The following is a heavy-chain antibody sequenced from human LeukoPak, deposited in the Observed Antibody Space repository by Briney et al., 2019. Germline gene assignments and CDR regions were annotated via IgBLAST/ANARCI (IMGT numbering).Heavy chain of an antibody. J-gene: IGHJ5*02. V-gene: IGHV4-34*01. Sequence: SETLSLTCAVSGGSFSGYYWSWIRQPPGKGLEWIGEINHSGSTNYNPSLKSRVTISVDTSKNQFSLKLSSVTAADTAVYYCARAKGSPGIAAAGTGNWFDPWGQGTLVTVSS. D-gene: IGHD6-13*01. CDR2: INHSGST. CDR3: ARAKGSPGIAAAGTGNWFDP. CDR1: GGSFSGYY.